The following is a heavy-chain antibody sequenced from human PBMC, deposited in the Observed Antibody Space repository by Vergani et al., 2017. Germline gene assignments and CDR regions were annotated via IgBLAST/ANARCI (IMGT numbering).Heavy chain of an antibody. V-gene: IGHV4-4*07. Sequence: QVQLQESGPGLVKPSETLSLTCTVSGGSISSYYWSWIRQPAGKGLEWIGRIYTSGSTNYNPSLKSRVTMSVDTSKNQFSLKLSSVTAADTAVYYCARLRGVLLWFGDNDYYMDVWGKGTTVTVSS. CDR3: ARLRGVLLWFGDNDYYMDV. D-gene: IGHD3-10*01. J-gene: IGHJ6*03. CDR1: GGSISSYY. CDR2: IYTSGST.